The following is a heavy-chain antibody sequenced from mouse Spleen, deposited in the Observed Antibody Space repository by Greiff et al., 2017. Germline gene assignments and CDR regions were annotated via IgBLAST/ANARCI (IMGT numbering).Heavy chain of an antibody. CDR1: GFTFSSYA. CDR2: ISSGGSYT. CDR3: ARDWSSYGYFDV. J-gene: IGHJ1*01. V-gene: IGHV5-9-1*01. Sequence: EVKLMESGGGLVKPGGSLKLSCAASGFTFSSYAMSWVRQTPEKRLEWVATISSGGSYTYYPDSVKGRFTISRDNAKNTLYLQMSSLRSEDTAMYYCARDWSSYGYFDVWGAGTTVTVSS. D-gene: IGHD1-1*01.